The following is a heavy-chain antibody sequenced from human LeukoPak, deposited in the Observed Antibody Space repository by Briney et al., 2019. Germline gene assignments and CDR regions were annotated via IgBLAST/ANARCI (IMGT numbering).Heavy chain of an antibody. CDR1: GGSISSYY. V-gene: IGHV4-4*07. CDR2: IYASGST. J-gene: IGHJ4*02. CDR3: ARGSGWYPAY. D-gene: IGHD6-19*01. Sequence: SETLSLTCTVSGGSISSYYWSWIRQPAGKGLEWIGSIYASGSTNYNPSLKSRVTMSIDTSKNQFSLKLKSVTPADTAVYYCARGSGWYPAYWGQGTLVTVSS.